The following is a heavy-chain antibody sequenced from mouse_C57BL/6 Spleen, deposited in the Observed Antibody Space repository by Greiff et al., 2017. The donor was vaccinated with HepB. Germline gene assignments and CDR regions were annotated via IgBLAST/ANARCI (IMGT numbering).Heavy chain of an antibody. CDR1: GFTFSSYA. CDR2: ISSGGDYI. D-gene: IGHD3-2*02. V-gene: IGHV5-9-1*02. J-gene: IGHJ4*01. CDR3: TRGGSSGYVPMDY. Sequence: EVKLVESGEGLVKPGGSLKLSCAASGFTFSSYAMSWVRQTPEKRLEWVAYISSGGDYIYYAATVKGRFTISRDNARNTLYLQMSSLKSEDTAMYYCTRGGSSGYVPMDYWGQGTSVTVSS.